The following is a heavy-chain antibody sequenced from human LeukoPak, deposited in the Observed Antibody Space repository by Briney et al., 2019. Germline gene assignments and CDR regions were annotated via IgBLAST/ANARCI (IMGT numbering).Heavy chain of an antibody. Sequence: SETLSLTCTVSGGSISSGDYYWSRIRQPPGKGLEWIAYMYYSGSTYYNPSLKSRVTMSADTSKNQLSLKLSSVTAADTAVYYCARPYYYDSRIDPWGQGILVTVSS. CDR1: GGSISSGDYY. D-gene: IGHD3-22*01. V-gene: IGHV4-30-4*01. J-gene: IGHJ5*02. CDR2: MYYSGST. CDR3: ARPYYYDSRIDP.